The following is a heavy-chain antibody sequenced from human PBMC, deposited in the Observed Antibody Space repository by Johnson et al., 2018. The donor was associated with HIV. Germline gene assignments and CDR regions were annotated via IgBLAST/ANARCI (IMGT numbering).Heavy chain of an antibody. J-gene: IGHJ3*01. CDR2: IKSKTDGGTT. D-gene: IGHD1-1*01. CDR3: TTDPWWNGYHAFDV. CDR1: GFTFSNAW. V-gene: IGHV3-15*01. Sequence: EQLVESGGGLVKPGGSLRLSCAASGFTFSNAWMSWVRQAPGKGLEWVGRIKSKTDGGTTDYAAPVKGRFTISRDDSKNTLYLQMNSLKTEDTAMYYCTTDPWWNGYHAFDVWGQGTMVTVSS.